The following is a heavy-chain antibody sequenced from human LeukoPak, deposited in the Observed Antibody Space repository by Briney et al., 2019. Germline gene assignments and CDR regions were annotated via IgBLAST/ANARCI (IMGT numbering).Heavy chain of an antibody. CDR3: AAKKGGSSNFDY. CDR1: GFTFSSYW. CDR2: IKQDGSGK. V-gene: IGHV3-7*03. Sequence: PGGSLRLSCAASGFTFSSYWMSWVRQAPGKGLEWVANIKQDGSGKYYVDSVKGRFTISRDNAKNTLYLEMNSLRTEDMAFYYCAAKKGGSSNFDYWGQGTLVTVSS. D-gene: IGHD3-16*01. J-gene: IGHJ4*02.